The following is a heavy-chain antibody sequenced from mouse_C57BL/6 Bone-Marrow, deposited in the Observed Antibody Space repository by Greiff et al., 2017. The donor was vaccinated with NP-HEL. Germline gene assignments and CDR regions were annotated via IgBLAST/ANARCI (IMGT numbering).Heavy chain of an antibody. CDR1: GFTFSSYA. CDR2: ISDGGSYT. D-gene: IGHD1-1*01. Sequence: EVQLKESGGGLVKPGGSLKLSCAASGFTFSSYAMSWVRQTPEKRLEWVATISDGGSYTYYPDNVKGRFTISRDNAKNNLYLQMSHLKSEDTAMYYCARDAVYYAMDYWGQGTSVTVSS. V-gene: IGHV5-4*01. CDR3: ARDAVYYAMDY. J-gene: IGHJ4*01.